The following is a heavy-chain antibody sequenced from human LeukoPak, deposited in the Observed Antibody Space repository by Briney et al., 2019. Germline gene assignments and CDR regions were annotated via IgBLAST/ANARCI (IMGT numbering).Heavy chain of an antibody. J-gene: IGHJ4*02. D-gene: IGHD1/OR15-1a*01. CDR3: ARWRTTYLDY. CDR1: GYTFTNYY. V-gene: IGHV1-46*01. CDR2: INPSGGST. Sequence: ASVNVSCKASGYTFTNYYIHWVRQAPGQGLEWMGIINPSGGSTNYAQKFQGRVTMTTDTSTITVYMEVSSLRSEDTAVYYCARWRTTYLDYWGQGTLVTVSS.